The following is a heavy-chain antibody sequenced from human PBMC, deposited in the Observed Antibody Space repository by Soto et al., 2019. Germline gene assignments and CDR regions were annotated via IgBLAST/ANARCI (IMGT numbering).Heavy chain of an antibody. CDR2: ISAYNGNT. Sequence: ASVKVSCKASGYTFTSYCISWVRQAPGQGLEWMGWISAYNGNTNYAQKLQGRVTMTTDTSTSTAYMELRSLRSDDTAVYYCARGPRWYQLLPPNNWFDPWGQGTLVTVSS. V-gene: IGHV1-18*01. CDR3: ARGPRWYQLLPPNNWFDP. CDR1: GYTFTSYC. D-gene: IGHD2-2*01. J-gene: IGHJ5*02.